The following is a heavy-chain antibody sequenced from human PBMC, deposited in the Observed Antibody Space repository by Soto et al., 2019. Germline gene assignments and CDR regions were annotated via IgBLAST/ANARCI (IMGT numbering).Heavy chain of an antibody. D-gene: IGHD3-16*01. CDR3: AKGGITAPRYY. CDR2: ISASGGST. CDR1: GFTFSSYA. J-gene: IGHJ4*02. Sequence: EVQLMESGGGVVQPGGSLRLSCSASGFTFSSYAMGWVRQTPGKGLEWVSSISASGGSTPYADSVKGRFTISRDNSRNTVYLQMDSLRVEDTALYYCAKGGITAPRYYWGQGTLVIVSS. V-gene: IGHV3-23*01.